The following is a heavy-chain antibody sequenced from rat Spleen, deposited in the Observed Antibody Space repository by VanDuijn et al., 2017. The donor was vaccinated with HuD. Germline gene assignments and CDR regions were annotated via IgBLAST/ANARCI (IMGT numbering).Heavy chain of an antibody. CDR3: ARRGGGYNFLYYCDY. Sequence: EVQLLESGGGLVQPGRSLKLSCAASGFTFSDYYMAWVRQAPKKGLEWVASISYEGSSTYFGDSVKGRFTISRDNAKSTLYLQMNSLRSEDTATYYCARRGGGYNFLYYCDYWGQGVMVTVSS. CDR1: GFTFSDYY. V-gene: IGHV5-22*01. D-gene: IGHD1-4*01. J-gene: IGHJ2*01. CDR2: ISYEGSST.